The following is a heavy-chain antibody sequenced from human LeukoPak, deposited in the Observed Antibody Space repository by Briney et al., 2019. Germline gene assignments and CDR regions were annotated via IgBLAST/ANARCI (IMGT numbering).Heavy chain of an antibody. CDR1: GFTFSSYW. D-gene: IGHD1-26*01. CDR3: ARGGGKDSGSYQGEFDY. V-gene: IGHV3-7*01. Sequence: GGSLRLSCAASGFTFSSYWMSGVRQAPGKGLEGVANIKQDGSEKYYVDSVKGRFTISRDNAKNSLYLQMNRLRAEDTAVYYCARGGGKDSGSYQGEFDYWGQGTLVTVSS. CDR2: IKQDGSEK. J-gene: IGHJ4*02.